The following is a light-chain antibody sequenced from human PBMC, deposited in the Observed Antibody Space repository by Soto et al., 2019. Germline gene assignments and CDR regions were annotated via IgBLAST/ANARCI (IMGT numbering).Light chain of an antibody. J-gene: IGLJ1*01. CDR1: SSDVGNYNL. Sequence: QSALTQPASVSGSPGQSITISCTGTSSDVGNYNLVSWYQQHPGKAPKLMIYEGAKRPSGVSNRFSGSKSANTASLTISGLQAEDEADYYCCSYATTSTYVFGTGTKLTVL. V-gene: IGLV2-23*01. CDR3: CSYATTSTYV. CDR2: EGA.